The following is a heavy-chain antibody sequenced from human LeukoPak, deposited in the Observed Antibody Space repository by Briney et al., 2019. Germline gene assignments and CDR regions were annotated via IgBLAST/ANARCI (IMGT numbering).Heavy chain of an antibody. CDR1: GYTFTSYY. CDR2: INPSGGST. Sequence: ASVKVSCKASGYTFTSYYMHWVRQAPGQGLEWMGIINPSGGSTSYAQKFQGRVTMTRDMSTSTVYMELSSLRSEDTAVYYCAREGTYYDFWSGYHISYYFDYWGQGTLVTVSS. V-gene: IGHV1-46*01. J-gene: IGHJ4*02. CDR3: AREGTYYDFWSGYHISYYFDY. D-gene: IGHD3-3*01.